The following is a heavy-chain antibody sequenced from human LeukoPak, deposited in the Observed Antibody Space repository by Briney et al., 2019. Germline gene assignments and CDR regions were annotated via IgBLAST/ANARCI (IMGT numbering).Heavy chain of an antibody. CDR2: INHSGST. Sequence: PSETLSLTCTVSGGAISSDNYYWGWIRQPPGKGLEWIGEINHSGSTNYNPSLKSRVTISVDTSKNQFSLKLSSVTAADTAVYYCASRERRYDSSGYYRVFDYWGQGTLVTVSS. J-gene: IGHJ4*02. D-gene: IGHD3-22*01. CDR1: GGAISSDNYY. V-gene: IGHV4-39*07. CDR3: ASRERRYDSSGYYRVFDY.